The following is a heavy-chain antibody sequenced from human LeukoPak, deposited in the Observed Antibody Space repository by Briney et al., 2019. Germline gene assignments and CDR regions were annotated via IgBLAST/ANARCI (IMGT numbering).Heavy chain of an antibody. CDR2: ISHGGST. CDR3: ARDAHSSGWSGFDY. J-gene: IGHJ4*02. D-gene: IGHD6-19*01. Sequence: SETLSLTCAIYGGSFSGYYGSWIRQPPGKGLEWIGEISHGGSTNYNPSLKSRVTISVDTSENQFSLNLNSVTAADTAVYYCARDAHSSGWSGFDYWGQGTLVTVSS. CDR1: GGSFSGYY. V-gene: IGHV4-34*01.